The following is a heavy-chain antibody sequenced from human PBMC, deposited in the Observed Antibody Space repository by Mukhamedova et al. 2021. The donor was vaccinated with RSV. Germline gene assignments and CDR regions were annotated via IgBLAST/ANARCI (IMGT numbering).Heavy chain of an antibody. Sequence: GLEWIGRVTVDGTTTYNSSLLGRVTISVAASKNQFSLKLKSLTAADTAVYFCARDSWWDLPYWGQGVRVTVSS. D-gene: IGHD2-15*01. V-gene: IGHV4-61*02. CDR2: VTVDGTT. J-gene: IGHJ4*02. CDR3: ARDSWWDLPY.